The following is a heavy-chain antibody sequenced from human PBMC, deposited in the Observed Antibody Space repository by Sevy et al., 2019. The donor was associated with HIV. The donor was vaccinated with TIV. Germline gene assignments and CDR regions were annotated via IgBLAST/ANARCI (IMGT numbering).Heavy chain of an antibody. CDR1: GYSINSGYY. D-gene: IGHD2-15*01. J-gene: IGHJ5*02. Sequence: SETLSLTCAVSGYSINSGYYWGWIRQPPGKGLEWIGSIYHSGSTYYNPSLKSRVTISVDTSKNQFSLKLSSVTAADTAVYYCAGEGPLDIVVVVAARAPYNWFDPWGQGTLVTVSS. CDR3: AGEGPLDIVVVVAARAPYNWFDP. V-gene: IGHV4-38-2*01. CDR2: IYHSGST.